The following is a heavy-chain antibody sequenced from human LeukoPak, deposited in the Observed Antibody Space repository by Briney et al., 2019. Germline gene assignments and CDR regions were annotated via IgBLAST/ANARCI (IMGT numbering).Heavy chain of an antibody. Sequence: PGGSLRLSCAASGFTFSSYRLTWVRQAPGKGLEWVSSISSRGSYIYYADSVKGRFAISADNAMNSLYLQMNSLRAEDTAVYYCARGYSSSWYDLYYFDYWGQGTLVTVSS. CDR2: ISSRGSYI. CDR1: GFTFSSYR. D-gene: IGHD6-13*01. CDR3: ARGYSSSWYDLYYFDY. J-gene: IGHJ4*02. V-gene: IGHV3-21*01.